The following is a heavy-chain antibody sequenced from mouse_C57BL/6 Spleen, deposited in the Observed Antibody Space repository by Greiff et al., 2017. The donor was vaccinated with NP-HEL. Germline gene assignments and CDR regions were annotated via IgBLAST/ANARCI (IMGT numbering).Heavy chain of an antibody. CDR2: IYPGDGDT. J-gene: IGHJ4*01. CDR1: GYAFSSSW. D-gene: IGHD3-1*01. CDR3: ARSGRGVYYYAMGY. Sequence: QVQLQQSGPELVKPGASVKISCKASGYAFSSSWMNWVKQRPGKGLEWIGRIYPGDGDTNYNGKFKGKATLTADKSSSTAYLQLSSLTSEDSAVYFCARSGRGVYYYAMGYWGQGTSVTVSS. V-gene: IGHV1-82*01.